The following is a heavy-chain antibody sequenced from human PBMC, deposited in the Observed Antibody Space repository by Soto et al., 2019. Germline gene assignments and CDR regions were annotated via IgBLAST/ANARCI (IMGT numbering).Heavy chain of an antibody. V-gene: IGHV3-33*01. Sequence: PGESLKISCAASGFTFSSYGMHWVRQAPGKGLEWVAVIWYDGSNKYYADSVKGRFTISRDNSKNTLYLQMNSLRAEDTAVYYCARCGNGSGYYYYYYMDVWGKGTTVTVSS. J-gene: IGHJ6*03. CDR2: IWYDGSNK. D-gene: IGHD3-10*01. CDR1: GFTFSSYG. CDR3: ARCGNGSGYYYYYYMDV.